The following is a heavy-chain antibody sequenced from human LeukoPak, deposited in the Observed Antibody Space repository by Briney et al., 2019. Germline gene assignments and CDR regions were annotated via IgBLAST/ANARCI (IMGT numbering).Heavy chain of an antibody. V-gene: IGHV3-23*01. CDR3: AKNVVVKRYIDF. CDR2: ISGGGGTT. CDR1: GFTFSNHA. D-gene: IGHD2-15*01. Sequence: GRSLRLSCAASGFTFSNHAMSWVRQAPGKGLQWVAVISGGGGTTEYADFGKGRFTISRDNSKNTLSLQMNSLTVEDTAIYFCAKNVVVKRYIDFWGQGTLVTVSS. J-gene: IGHJ4*02.